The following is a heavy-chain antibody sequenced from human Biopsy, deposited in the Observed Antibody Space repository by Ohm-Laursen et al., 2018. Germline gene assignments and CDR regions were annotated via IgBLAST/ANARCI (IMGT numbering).Heavy chain of an antibody. CDR2: MLHSGHS. CDR3: ARHFESTAIFDY. CDR1: GDSIKNDA. Sequence: SDTLSLTCSVSGDSIKNDAWSWIRQFPGKGLEWLGYMLHSGHSDYNLSLERRLTLSIDASKNQISLNLSSVTAADTAIYYCARHFESTAIFDYWGQGALITVSS. J-gene: IGHJ4*02. D-gene: IGHD5/OR15-5a*01. V-gene: IGHV4-59*08.